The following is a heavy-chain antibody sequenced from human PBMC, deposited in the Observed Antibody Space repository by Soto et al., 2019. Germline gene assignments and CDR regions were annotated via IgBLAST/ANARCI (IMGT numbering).Heavy chain of an antibody. D-gene: IGHD4-17*01. CDR1: GGSLSGYY. Sequence: QVQLQESGPGLVKPSETLSLTCTVSGGSLSGYYWSWIRQPPGKGLEWIGYIYYSGGTNYNPSLKSRVTISVDTSNNQFSLKLSSVTAADTALYYCARRYRYGDYPYYYYYMDVWGKGTTVTVSS. V-gene: IGHV4-59*08. J-gene: IGHJ6*03. CDR3: ARRYRYGDYPYYYYYMDV. CDR2: IYYSGGT.